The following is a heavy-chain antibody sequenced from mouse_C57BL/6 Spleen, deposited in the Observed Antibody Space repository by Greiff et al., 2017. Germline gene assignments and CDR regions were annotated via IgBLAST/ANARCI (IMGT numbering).Heavy chain of an antibody. V-gene: IGHV1-39*01. CDR2: INPNYGTT. D-gene: IGHD2-4*01. Sequence: VQLQQSGPELVKPGASVKIYCKASGYSFTDYNMNWVKQSNGKSLEWIGVINPNYGTTSYNQKFKGKATLTVDQSSSTAYMQLNSLTSEDSAVYYCARRAAYDYDGMVLAMDYWGQGTSVTVSS. CDR3: ARRAAYDYDGMVLAMDY. CDR1: GYSFTDYN. J-gene: IGHJ4*01.